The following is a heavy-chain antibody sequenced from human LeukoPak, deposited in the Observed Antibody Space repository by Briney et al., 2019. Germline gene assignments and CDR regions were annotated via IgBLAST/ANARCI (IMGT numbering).Heavy chain of an antibody. Sequence: GGSLRLSCTVSGFIVGSKYMSWVRQAPGKGLEWVAVTYSGGATYYAGSVKGRFTISRDNTKNTLYLQMNSLEAEDRAVYYCARAAFASSWYEGGLDVWGQGTFVTVSS. V-gene: IGHV3-66*01. J-gene: IGHJ6*01. CDR2: TYSGGAT. CDR3: ARAAFASSWYEGGLDV. CDR1: GFIVGSKY. D-gene: IGHD6-13*01.